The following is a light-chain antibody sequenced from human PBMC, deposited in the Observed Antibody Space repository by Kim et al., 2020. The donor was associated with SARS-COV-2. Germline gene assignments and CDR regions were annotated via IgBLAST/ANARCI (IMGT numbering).Light chain of an antibody. CDR1: QGVSTN. CDR3: QQYNNWPPLT. J-gene: IGKJ4*01. Sequence: SQGERATLSCRASQGVSTNLAWYQQKPGQAPRLLIYGASTRATGIPARFSGSGSGTEFTLTISSLQSEDFAVYYCQQYNNWPPLTFGGGTKVDIK. CDR2: GAS. V-gene: IGKV3-15*01.